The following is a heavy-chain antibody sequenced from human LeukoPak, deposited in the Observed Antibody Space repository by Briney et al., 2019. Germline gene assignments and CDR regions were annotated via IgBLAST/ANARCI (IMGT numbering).Heavy chain of an antibody. CDR2: MNPNSGNT. CDR3: ARGITIFGVVGYYYMDV. D-gene: IGHD3-3*01. Sequence: ASVKVSCKASGYTFTSYDINWVRQATGQGLEWMGWMNPNSGNTGYAQKFQGRVTITRNTSISTAYMELSSLRSEDTAVYYCARGITIFGVVGYYYMDVWGKGTTVTVSS. J-gene: IGHJ6*03. CDR1: GYTFTSYD. V-gene: IGHV1-8*03.